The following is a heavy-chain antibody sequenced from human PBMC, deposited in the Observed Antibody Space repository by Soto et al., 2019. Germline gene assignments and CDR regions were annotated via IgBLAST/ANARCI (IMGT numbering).Heavy chain of an antibody. J-gene: IGHJ4*02. CDR2: IWYDGSNK. V-gene: IGHV3-33*01. Sequence: PVGSLRLSCAASGFTFSSYGMHWVRQAPGKGLEWVAVIWYDGSNKYYADSVKGRFTISRDNSKNTLYLQMNSLRAEDTAVYYCARDSSADSSGPFDYWGQGTLVTVS. D-gene: IGHD6-19*01. CDR3: ARDSSADSSGPFDY. CDR1: GFTFSSYG.